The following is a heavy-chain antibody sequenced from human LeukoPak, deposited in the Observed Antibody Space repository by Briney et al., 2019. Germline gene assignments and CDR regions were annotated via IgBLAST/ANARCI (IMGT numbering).Heavy chain of an antibody. Sequence: GGSLRLSCAASGFTFSSYSMNWVRQAPGKGLEWVSSISSSRSYIYYADSVKGRFTISRDNAKNSLYLQMNSLRAEDTAVYYCARDLHDILTGSFDYWGQGTLVTVSS. V-gene: IGHV3-21*01. CDR3: ARDLHDILTGSFDY. D-gene: IGHD3-9*01. CDR1: GFTFSSYS. J-gene: IGHJ4*02. CDR2: ISSSRSYI.